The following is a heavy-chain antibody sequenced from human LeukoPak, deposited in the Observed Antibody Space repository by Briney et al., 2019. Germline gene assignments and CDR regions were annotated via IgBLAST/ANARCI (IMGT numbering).Heavy chain of an antibody. D-gene: IGHD3-9*01. Sequence: PSETLSLTCAVSDDSFSSHYWTWIRQPPGKGLEWIGYISYIGSTNYNPSLKSRVTISIDTSKNQFSLKLSSMTAADTAVYYCARDRRYDILTGYYTRAFDYWGQGTLVTVSS. CDR2: ISYIGST. CDR1: DDSFSSHY. V-gene: IGHV4-59*11. J-gene: IGHJ4*02. CDR3: ARDRRYDILTGYYTRAFDY.